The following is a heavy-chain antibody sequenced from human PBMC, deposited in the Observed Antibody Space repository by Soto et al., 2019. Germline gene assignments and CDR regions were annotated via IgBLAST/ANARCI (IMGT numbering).Heavy chain of an antibody. Sequence: SETLSLTCTVSGGSIRGYYWSWLRQPPGKGLEWIGYIYSIGSTNYNPSLRSRVTMSIDTSQEQFSLTLSSVTATDTAVYYCARHVNLPLAGTGLDSWGGGILVTVSS. CDR1: GGSIRGYY. D-gene: IGHD6-19*01. V-gene: IGHV4-59*08. CDR2: IYSIGST. J-gene: IGHJ4*02. CDR3: ARHVNLPLAGTGLDS.